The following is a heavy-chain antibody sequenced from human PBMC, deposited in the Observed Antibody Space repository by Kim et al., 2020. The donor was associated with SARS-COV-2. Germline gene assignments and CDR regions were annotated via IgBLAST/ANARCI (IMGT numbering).Heavy chain of an antibody. CDR1: GFTFSSYA. J-gene: IGHJ4*02. D-gene: IGHD3-10*01. CDR3: AKDIVTYYYGSGSPVFDY. CDR2: ISGSGGST. V-gene: IGHV3-23*01. Sequence: GGSLRLSCAASGFTFSSYAMSWVRQAPGKGLEWVSAISGSGGSTYYADSVKGRFTISRDNSKNTLYLQINSLRAEDTAVYYCAKDIVTYYYGSGSPVFDYWGQGTLVTVSS.